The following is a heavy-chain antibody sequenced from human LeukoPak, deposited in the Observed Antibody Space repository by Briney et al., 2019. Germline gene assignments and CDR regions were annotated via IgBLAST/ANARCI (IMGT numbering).Heavy chain of an antibody. D-gene: IGHD5-12*01. CDR2: IIPILGIA. V-gene: IGHV1-69*04. J-gene: IGHJ4*02. CDR1: GGTFSSYT. Sequence: SMKVSCKASGGTFSSYTISWVRQAPGQGLEWMGRIIPILGIANYAQKFQGRVTITADKSTSTAYMELSSLRSEDTAVYYCAREGPYSGYEAYWGQGTLVTVSS. CDR3: AREGPYSGYEAY.